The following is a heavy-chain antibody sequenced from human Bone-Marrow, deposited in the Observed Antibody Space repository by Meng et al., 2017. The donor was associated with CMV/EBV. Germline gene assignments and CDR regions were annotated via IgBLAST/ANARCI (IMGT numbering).Heavy chain of an antibody. J-gene: IGHJ6*02. CDR3: ARDLVSSSWFYYYYGMDV. CDR2: ISSSSSTI. CDR1: GFTFSSYS. Sequence: GESLKISCAASGFTFSSYSMNWVRQAPGKGLEWVSYISSSSSTIYYADSVKGRFTISRDNAKNTLYLQMNSLRAEDTAVYYCARDLVSSSWFYYYYGMDVWGQGTTVTVSS. V-gene: IGHV3-48*04. D-gene: IGHD6-13*01.